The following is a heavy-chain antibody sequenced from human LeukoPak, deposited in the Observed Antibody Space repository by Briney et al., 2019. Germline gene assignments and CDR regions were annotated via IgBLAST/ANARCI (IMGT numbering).Heavy chain of an antibody. V-gene: IGHV4-61*01. Sequence: PSQTLSLTCTVSGGSISSGSYYWSWIRQPPGKGLEWIGYIYYSGSTNYTPSLKSRVTISVDTSKNQLSLKLSSVTAADTAVYYCARGYLDSSSWYYRPYYFDYWGQGTLVTVSS. CDR1: GGSISSGSYY. CDR2: IYYSGST. D-gene: IGHD6-13*01. J-gene: IGHJ4*02. CDR3: ARGYLDSSSWYYRPYYFDY.